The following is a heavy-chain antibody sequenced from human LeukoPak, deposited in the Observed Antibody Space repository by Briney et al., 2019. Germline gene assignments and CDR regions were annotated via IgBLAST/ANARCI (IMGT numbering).Heavy chain of an antibody. CDR2: ISSSSSYI. J-gene: IGHJ6*03. CDR1: GFTFSSYS. Sequence: GGSLRLSCAASGFTFSSYSMNWVRQAPGKGLEWVSSISSSSSYIYYADSVKGRFTISRDNAKNSLYLQMNSLRAEDTAVYYCARDHANSSSWSTLLRPNYMDVWGKGTTVTVSS. CDR3: ARDHANSSSWSTLLRPNYMDV. V-gene: IGHV3-21*01. D-gene: IGHD6-13*01.